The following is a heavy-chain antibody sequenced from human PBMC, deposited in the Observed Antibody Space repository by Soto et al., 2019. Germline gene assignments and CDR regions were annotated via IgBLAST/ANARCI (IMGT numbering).Heavy chain of an antibody. CDR1: GGTFSSYA. V-gene: IGHV1-69*01. J-gene: IGHJ5*02. Sequence: QVQLVQSGAEVKKPGSSVKVSCKASGGTFSSYAISWVRQASGQGLEWMGGIIPIFGTANYAQKYQGRVTITGDESTSTAYMERSRLRSEDRAVYYCERWAHYARNLNNWFAPWGQGTLVTVSS. D-gene: IGHD4-17*01. CDR3: ERWAHYARNLNNWFAP. CDR2: IIPIFGTA.